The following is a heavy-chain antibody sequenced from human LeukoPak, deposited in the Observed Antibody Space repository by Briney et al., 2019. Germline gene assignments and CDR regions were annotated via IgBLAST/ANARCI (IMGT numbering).Heavy chain of an antibody. Sequence: PGGSLRLSCAASGFTFSSYAMSWVRQAPGKGLEWVSAISGSGGSTYYADSVKGRFTISGDNSKNTLYLQMNSLRAEDTAVYYCAKGVYSSGWYYFDYWGQGTLVTVSS. CDR2: ISGSGGST. V-gene: IGHV3-23*01. CDR1: GFTFSSYA. D-gene: IGHD6-19*01. CDR3: AKGVYSSGWYYFDY. J-gene: IGHJ4*02.